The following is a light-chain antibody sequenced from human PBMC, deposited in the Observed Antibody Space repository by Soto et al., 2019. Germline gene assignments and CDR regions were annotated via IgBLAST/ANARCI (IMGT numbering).Light chain of an antibody. V-gene: IGKV3-15*01. Sequence: EMVMTQSQSTLPVSPGESVTPFCRAIQSVNNRLAWYQQKPAQAPRLLRYDTSTRATCIPARFSGSGSGTEFTLTISSLQSEDFAVYYCQQYKNWPPEYTFGQGTKLEIK. CDR1: QSVNNR. J-gene: IGKJ2*01. CDR3: QQYKNWPPEYT. CDR2: DTS.